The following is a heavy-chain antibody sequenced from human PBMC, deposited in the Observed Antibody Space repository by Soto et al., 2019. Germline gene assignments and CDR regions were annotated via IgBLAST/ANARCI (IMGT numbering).Heavy chain of an antibody. V-gene: IGHV3-48*03. J-gene: IGHJ4*02. CDR3: VRDTMRASAAASLDY. Sequence: EVHLVESGGDLVQPGGSLRLSCAASGFTFNTYEFNWVRQAPGKGLEWISYISVSGNIIKYADSVKGRFTISRDNAENSLHLHMTNLRVDDTGIYFCVRDTMRASAAASLDYWGQGTQVIVSS. D-gene: IGHD6-13*01. CDR2: ISVSGNII. CDR1: GFTFNTYE.